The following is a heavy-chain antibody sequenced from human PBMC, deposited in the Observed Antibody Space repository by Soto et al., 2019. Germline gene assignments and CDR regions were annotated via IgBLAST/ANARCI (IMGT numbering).Heavy chain of an antibody. D-gene: IGHD6-6*01. CDR1: GYSFTSYW. CDR3: ARHIAVYELNQLVRDDYYMDV. V-gene: IGHV5-51*01. CDR2: IYPGDSDT. Sequence: GESLKISCKGSGYSFTSYWIGWVRQMPGKGLEWKGIIYPGDSDTRYSPSFQGQVTISADKSISTAYLQWSSLKASDTAMYYCARHIAVYELNQLVRDDYYMDVWGKGTTVTVSS. J-gene: IGHJ6*03.